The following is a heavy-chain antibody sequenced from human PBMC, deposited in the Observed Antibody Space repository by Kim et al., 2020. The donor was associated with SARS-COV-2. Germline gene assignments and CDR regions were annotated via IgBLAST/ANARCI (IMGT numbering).Heavy chain of an antibody. CDR3: ARDHMVRGVTVGVGWFDP. D-gene: IGHD3-10*01. V-gene: IGHV3-48*02. Sequence: KGRFTISRDNAKNSLYLQMNSLIDENTAVYYCARDHMVRGVTVGVGWFDPWGQGTLVTVSS. J-gene: IGHJ5*02.